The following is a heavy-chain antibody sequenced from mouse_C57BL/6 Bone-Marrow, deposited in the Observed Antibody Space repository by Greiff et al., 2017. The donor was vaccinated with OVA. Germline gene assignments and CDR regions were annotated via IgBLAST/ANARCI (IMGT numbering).Heavy chain of an antibody. D-gene: IGHD2-4*01. CDR3: ARDSALYDYDGPWFAY. CDR2: ISDGGSYT. J-gene: IGHJ3*01. V-gene: IGHV5-4*01. Sequence: EVKVVESGGGLVKPGGSLKLSCAASGFTFSSYAMSWVRQTPEKRLEWVATISDGGSYTYYPDNVKGRFTISRDNAKNNLYLQMSHLKSEDTAMYYCARDSALYDYDGPWFAYWGQGTLVTVSA. CDR1: GFTFSSYA.